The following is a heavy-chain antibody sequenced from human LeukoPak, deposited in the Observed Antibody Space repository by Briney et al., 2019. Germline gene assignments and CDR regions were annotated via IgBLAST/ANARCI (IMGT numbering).Heavy chain of an antibody. J-gene: IGHJ5*02. CDR3: ARDRRYYETNGSPLGWFDP. Sequence: SETLSLTCTVSGDSINTRYWSWIRQPPGKGLEWIGYIYYSGSTNYNPSLKSRVSISVDTSKNQFSLQLTSVTAADTAVYYCARDRRYYETNGSPLGWFDPWGQGTLVTVSS. D-gene: IGHD3-22*01. V-gene: IGHV4-59*11. CDR1: GDSINTRY. CDR2: IYYSGST.